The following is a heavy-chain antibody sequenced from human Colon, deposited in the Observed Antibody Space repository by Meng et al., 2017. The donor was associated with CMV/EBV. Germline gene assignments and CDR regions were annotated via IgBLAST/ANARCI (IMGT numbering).Heavy chain of an antibody. V-gene: IGHV3-74*01. CDR2: INSDGSDT. J-gene: IGHJ6*02. D-gene: IGHD6-25*01. CDR1: GFSLRGYW. CDR3: AKDQRQRVYYNGMDV. Sequence: GESLKISCAASGFSLRGYWMHWVRQAPGKGLVWVSCINSDGSDTRYADSVKGRFTVSRDNSKNTLYLQMNSLRAEDTAVYYCAKDQRQRVYYNGMDVWGQGTTVTVSS.